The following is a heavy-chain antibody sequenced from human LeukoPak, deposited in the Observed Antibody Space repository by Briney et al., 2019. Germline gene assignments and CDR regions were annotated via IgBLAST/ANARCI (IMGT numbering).Heavy chain of an antibody. CDR3: ARDPPNDSSGFGAFDI. CDR1: GYAFTNYG. D-gene: IGHD3-22*01. J-gene: IGHJ3*02. CDR2: ISDYNGNT. Sequence: ASVKVSCKASGYAFTNYGIGWVRQAPGQGLEWMGWISDYNGNTQYAQKVQGRVTVTTDTSTSTAYMELRSLRSDDTAVYYYARDPPNDSSGFGAFDIWGQGTMVTVSS. V-gene: IGHV1-18*01.